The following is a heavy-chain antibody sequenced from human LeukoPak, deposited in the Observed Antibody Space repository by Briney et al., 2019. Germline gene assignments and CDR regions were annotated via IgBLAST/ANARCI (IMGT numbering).Heavy chain of an antibody. J-gene: IGHJ5*01. CDR1: GGTFSSYA. Sequence: GASVKVSCKASGGTFSSYAISWVRQAPGQGLEWMGGIIPIFGTANYAQKFQGRVTITADESTSTAYMELSSLRSEDTAVYYCARDESHPRGAVVPNWFDSWGQGTLVTVSS. D-gene: IGHD1-26*01. CDR2: IIPIFGTA. V-gene: IGHV1-69*13. CDR3: ARDESHPRGAVVPNWFDS.